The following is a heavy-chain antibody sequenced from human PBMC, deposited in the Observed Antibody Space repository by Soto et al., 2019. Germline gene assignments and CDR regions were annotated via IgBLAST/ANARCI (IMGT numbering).Heavy chain of an antibody. CDR2: IKSKTDGGTT. CDR3: AKVERYSSSQPXI. V-gene: IGHV3-15*07. Sequence: GGSLRLSCAASGFTFSKAWMNWVRQAPGKGLEWVGRIKSKTDGGTTDYAAPVKGRFTISRDDSKNTLYLQMNSLKTEDTAVYYCAKVERYSSSQPXIWGRGTLVXVSS. J-gene: IGHJ4*02. CDR1: GFTFSKAW. D-gene: IGHD6-13*01.